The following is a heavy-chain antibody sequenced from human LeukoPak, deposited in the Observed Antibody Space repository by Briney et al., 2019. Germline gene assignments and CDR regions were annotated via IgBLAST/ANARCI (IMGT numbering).Heavy chain of an antibody. D-gene: IGHD3-16*01. CDR3: ARRWGLINWFDP. Sequence: KPSETLSLTCAVYGGSFSGYYWSWIRQPPGKGLEWIGEINHSGSTNYNPSLKSRVTISVDTSKNQFSLKLSSVTAADTAVYYCARRWGLINWFDPWGQGTLVTVSS. CDR1: GGSFSGYY. CDR2: INHSGST. V-gene: IGHV4-34*01. J-gene: IGHJ5*02.